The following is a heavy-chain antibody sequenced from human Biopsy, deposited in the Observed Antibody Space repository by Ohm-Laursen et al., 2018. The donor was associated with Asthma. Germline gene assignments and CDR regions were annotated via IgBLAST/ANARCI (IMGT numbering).Heavy chain of an antibody. V-gene: IGHV3-30*18. CDR2: ISYDGNHK. D-gene: IGHD5-12*01. Sequence: SLRLSCEASGFMFRSFGMHWVRQAPGKGLEWVAVISYDGNHKFYEDSVKGRFTISRDNSKNTLYLQMYSLRTEDTAVYYCAKRRGYSGHDNDYWGQGTLVIVSS. J-gene: IGHJ4*02. CDR1: GFMFRSFG. CDR3: AKRRGYSGHDNDY.